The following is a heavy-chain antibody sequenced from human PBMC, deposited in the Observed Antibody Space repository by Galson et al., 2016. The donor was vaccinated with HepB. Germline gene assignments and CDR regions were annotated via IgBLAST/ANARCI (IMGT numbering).Heavy chain of an antibody. CDR3: ARLRGGYDFDY. D-gene: IGHD5-12*01. V-gene: IGHV3-7*01. Sequence: SLRLSCAASGFTFNNYWMSWVRQAPGKGLEWVANIKQNGREKDYVDSVKGRFTISRDNAKNSLYLQMNTLRAEDTAVYYCARLRGGYDFDYWGQGTLVTVSS. CDR1: GFTFNNYW. CDR2: IKQNGREK. J-gene: IGHJ4*02.